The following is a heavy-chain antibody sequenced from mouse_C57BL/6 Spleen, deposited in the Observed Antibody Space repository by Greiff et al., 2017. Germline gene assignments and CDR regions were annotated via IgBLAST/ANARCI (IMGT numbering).Heavy chain of an antibody. J-gene: IGHJ3*01. CDR1: GFTFSNYW. D-gene: IGHD2-5*01. CDR2: IRLKSDNYAT. Sequence: EVKVVESGGGLVQPGGSMKLSCVASGFTFSNYWMNWVRQSPEKGLEWVAQIRLKSDNYATHYAESVKGRFTISRDDSKSSVYLQMNNLRAEDTGIYYCTGAYYSTAAYWGQGTLVTVSA. CDR3: TGAYYSTAAY. V-gene: IGHV6-3*01.